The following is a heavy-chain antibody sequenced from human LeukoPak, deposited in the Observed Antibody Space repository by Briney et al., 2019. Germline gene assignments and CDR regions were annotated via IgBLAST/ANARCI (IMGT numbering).Heavy chain of an antibody. V-gene: IGHV3-23*01. J-gene: IGHJ4*02. CDR1: GFTIDTFD. CDR2: IGNTET. CDR3: ARDGQAFNSNWDYFEY. Sequence: GESLSLTCVASGFTIDTFDRSWVRQAPGKGLEWVSDIGNTETYYSDSVKGRFTISRDNSKNTIYLHMSNLRAADTALYYCARDGQAFNSNWDYFEYWGQGTPVTVSS. D-gene: IGHD7-27*01.